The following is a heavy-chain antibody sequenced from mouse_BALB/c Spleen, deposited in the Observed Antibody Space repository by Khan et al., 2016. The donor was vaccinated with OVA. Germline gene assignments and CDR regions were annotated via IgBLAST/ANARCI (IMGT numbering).Heavy chain of an antibody. Sequence: EVELVESGGGLVQPGGSLKLSCAASGFTFSSYGMSWVRQTPDKRLELVATINSNGGGTYYPDSVKGRFTISRDNAKNTLYLQMSSLKSEDTAMYYCARMARTINGGQGTTLTVSS. CDR3: ARMARTIN. CDR1: GFTFSSYG. V-gene: IGHV5-6-3*01. J-gene: IGHJ2*01. CDR2: INSNGGGT.